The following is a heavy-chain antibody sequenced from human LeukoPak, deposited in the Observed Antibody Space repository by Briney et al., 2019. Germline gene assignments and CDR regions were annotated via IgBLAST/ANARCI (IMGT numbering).Heavy chain of an antibody. V-gene: IGHV1-58*01. Sequence: GTSVKVSCKASGFTFTSSAVRWVRQARGQRLEWIGWIVVGSGNTNYAQKFQERVTITRDMSTSTAYMELSSLRSEDTAVYYCAAGWVTAATDAFDIWGQGTMVTVSS. J-gene: IGHJ3*02. D-gene: IGHD2-2*01. CDR3: AAGWVTAATDAFDI. CDR2: IVVGSGNT. CDR1: GFTFTSSA.